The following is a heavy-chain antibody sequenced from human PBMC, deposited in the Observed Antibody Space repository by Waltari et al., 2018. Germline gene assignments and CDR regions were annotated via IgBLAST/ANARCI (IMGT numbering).Heavy chain of an antibody. CDR2: INHRGST. V-gene: IGHV4-34*01. D-gene: IGHD3-10*01. J-gene: IGHJ3*02. CDR3: ARGLNYYGSGSSYDAFDI. CDR1: GGSFSGYY. Sequence: QVQLQQWGAGLLKPSETLSLTCAVYGGSFSGYYWSWIRQPPGKGLEWIGEINHRGSTNYNPSLKSRVTISVDTSKNQFSLKLSSVTAADTAVYYCARGLNYYGSGSSYDAFDIWGQGTMVTVSS.